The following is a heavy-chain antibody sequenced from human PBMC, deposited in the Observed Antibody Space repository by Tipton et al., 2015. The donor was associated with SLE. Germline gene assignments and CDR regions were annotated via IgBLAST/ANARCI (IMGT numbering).Heavy chain of an antibody. D-gene: IGHD1-14*01. V-gene: IGHV4-34*01. CDR1: DGSLSNYY. CDR3: ARDRRGWYFDL. Sequence: TLSLTCAVHDGSLSNYYWSWFRRPPGRGPEWIGEITRRGKTNYNPSLKSRVTISVDTSKNQFSPKLSSVTAADTAVYYCARDRRGWYFDLWGRGTLVTVSS. CDR2: ITRRGKT. J-gene: IGHJ2*01.